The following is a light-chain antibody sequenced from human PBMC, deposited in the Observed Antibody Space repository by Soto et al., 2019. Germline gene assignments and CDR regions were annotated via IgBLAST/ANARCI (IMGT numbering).Light chain of an antibody. Sequence: QSVLTQPASVSGSPGQSITISCTGTSSDVGGYNYVSWYQQHPGKAPKLMIYEVSNRPPGVSNRFSGSKSGNTASLTISGLQAEDEADYYCCSYTSSSTPVVFGGGTKLTVL. V-gene: IGLV2-14*01. CDR1: SSDVGGYNY. J-gene: IGLJ2*01. CDR2: EVS. CDR3: CSYTSSSTPVV.